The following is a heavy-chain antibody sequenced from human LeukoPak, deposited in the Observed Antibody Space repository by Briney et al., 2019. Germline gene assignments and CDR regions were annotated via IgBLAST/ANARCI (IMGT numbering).Heavy chain of an antibody. Sequence: GASVKVSFKASVYTVTSYYMHWVRQAPGQGREWVGIINPSGGSTSYAQKFQGRVTMIRNTSTRKAYMEMSSLTSEDTAVYYCATGIVGAIYGLDVWGQGTTVTVSS. CDR3: ATGIVGAIYGLDV. J-gene: IGHJ6*02. CDR1: VYTVTSYY. V-gene: IGHV1-46*01. D-gene: IGHD1-26*01. CDR2: INPSGGST.